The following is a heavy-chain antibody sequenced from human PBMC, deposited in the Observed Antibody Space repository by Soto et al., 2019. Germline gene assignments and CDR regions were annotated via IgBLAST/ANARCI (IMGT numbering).Heavy chain of an antibody. CDR1: GYSFTSYW. V-gene: IGHV5-10-1*01. D-gene: IGHD2-2*03. Sequence: GESLKISCKGSGYSFTSYWISWVRQMPGKGLEWMGRIDPSDSYTNYSPSFQGHATISADKSISTAYLQWSSLKASDTAMYYCARIGDGSSTRSYTGEWYYYYFGMDVWCQGTTVTVS. CDR3: ARIGDGSSTRSYTGEWYYYYFGMDV. J-gene: IGHJ6*02. CDR2: IDPSDSYT.